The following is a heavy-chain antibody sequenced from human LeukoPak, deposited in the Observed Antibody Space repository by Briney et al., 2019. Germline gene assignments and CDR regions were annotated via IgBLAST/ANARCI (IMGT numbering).Heavy chain of an antibody. Sequence: SETLSLTCTVSGGSISSYYWSWIRQPAGKGLEWIGRIYTSGSTNYNPSLKSRVTISVDKPKNQFSLKLSSVTAADTAVYYCARESVWQGIAARGYYYYYMDVWGKGTTVTVSS. V-gene: IGHV4-4*07. CDR1: GGSISSYY. D-gene: IGHD6-6*01. CDR3: ARESVWQGIAARGYYYYYMDV. CDR2: IYTSGST. J-gene: IGHJ6*03.